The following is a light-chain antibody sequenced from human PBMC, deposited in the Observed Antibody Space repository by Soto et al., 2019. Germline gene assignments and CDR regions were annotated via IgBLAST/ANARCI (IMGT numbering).Light chain of an antibody. CDR2: DAS. J-gene: IGKJ1*01. Sequence: DIQMTQSPSTLSASVGDRVTITCRASQSINIWLAWYQQKAGKAPKLLIYDASTLESGVPSRFSGSGSRTESTLTISSLQPDDFATYYCQEYNSWRGEWTFGQGTKVEIK. CDR1: QSINIW. CDR3: QEYNSWRGEWT. V-gene: IGKV1-5*01.